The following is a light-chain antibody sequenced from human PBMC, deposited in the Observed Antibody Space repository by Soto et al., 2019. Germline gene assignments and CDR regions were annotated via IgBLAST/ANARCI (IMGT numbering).Light chain of an antibody. J-gene: IGKJ1*01. CDR1: QTVSKF. CDR2: TTS. Sequence: DIQMTQSPSSLSASVGDRVTIACRASQTVSKFVNWYQQKPGKVPTLLIFTTSTLHSGVPSRFSGSGPGTEFTLTINGLQPEDFATYYCQQTYTLPRTFAQGTKVE. CDR3: QQTYTLPRT. V-gene: IGKV1-39*01.